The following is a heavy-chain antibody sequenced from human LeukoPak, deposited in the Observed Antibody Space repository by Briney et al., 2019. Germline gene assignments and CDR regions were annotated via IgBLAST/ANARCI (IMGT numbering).Heavy chain of an antibody. CDR3: ARDGLITSWAVAGTEGAYYFDY. Sequence: ASVKVSCKASGYTFTSYAMHWVRQAPGQRLEWMGWINAGNGNTKYSQKFQGRVTITRDTSASTAYMELSSLRSEDTAVYYCARDGLITSWAVAGTEGAYYFDYWGQGTLVTVSS. V-gene: IGHV1-3*01. J-gene: IGHJ4*02. CDR1: GYTFTSYA. D-gene: IGHD6-19*01. CDR2: INAGNGNT.